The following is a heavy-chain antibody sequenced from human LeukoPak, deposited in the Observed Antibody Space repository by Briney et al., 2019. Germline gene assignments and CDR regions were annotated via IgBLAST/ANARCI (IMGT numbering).Heavy chain of an antibody. V-gene: IGHV3-23*01. CDR3: AKDSVGVAGPDY. Sequence: PGGSLRLSCAASGFSVSGKYMSWVLQAPGKGLEWVSVISVDGGGTYYADSVKGRFTISRDNSKSTLYLQMNSLRAEDTAVYYCAKDSVGVAGPDYWGQGSLVTVSS. D-gene: IGHD6-19*01. CDR1: GFSVSGKY. CDR2: ISVDGGGT. J-gene: IGHJ4*02.